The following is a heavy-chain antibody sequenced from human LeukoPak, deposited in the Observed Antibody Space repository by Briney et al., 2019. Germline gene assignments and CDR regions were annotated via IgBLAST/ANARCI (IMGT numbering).Heavy chain of an antibody. CDR2: ISSSSSYI. CDR1: GFTFSSYS. V-gene: IGHV3-21*01. Sequence: GGSLRLSCAASGFTFSSYSMNWVRQAPGKGLEWVSSISSSSSYIYYADSVKGRFTISRDNAKNSLYLQMNSLRAEDTAVYYCAREQYSSGWYVESWFDPWGQGTLVTVSS. CDR3: AREQYSSGWYVESWFDP. J-gene: IGHJ5*02. D-gene: IGHD6-19*01.